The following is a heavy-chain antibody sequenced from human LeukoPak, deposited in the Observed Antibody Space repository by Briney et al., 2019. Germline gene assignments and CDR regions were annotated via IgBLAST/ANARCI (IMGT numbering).Heavy chain of an antibody. CDR1: GASISSYY. J-gene: IGHJ4*02. Sequence: SETLSLTCTVSGASISSYYWSWLRQPPGKGLEWMGYIYYSGNTNCNPSLESRVTISVDTSKNQFSLKLSSVTAADTAVYYCARVGSHCFDCWGQGTLVTVSS. D-gene: IGHD6-13*01. CDR2: IYYSGNT. CDR3: ARVGSHCFDC. V-gene: IGHV4-59*01.